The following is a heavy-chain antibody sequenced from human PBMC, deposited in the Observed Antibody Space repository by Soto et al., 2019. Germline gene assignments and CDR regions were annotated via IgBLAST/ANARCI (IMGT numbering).Heavy chain of an antibody. V-gene: IGHV3-23*01. CDR1: GFTFSSHG. J-gene: IGHJ3*02. D-gene: IGHD5-12*01. Sequence: EAQLLESGGGSVQPGGSLRLSCAASGFTFSSHGMSWIRQAPGKGLXXISGLXRGGGSTYYVDSVKGRFTISRDNAKNTLDLIMKSLRVEDTALYYCARDGQYRTDGFDIWGQGTMVTVSS. CDR2: LXRGGGST. CDR3: ARDGQYRTDGFDI.